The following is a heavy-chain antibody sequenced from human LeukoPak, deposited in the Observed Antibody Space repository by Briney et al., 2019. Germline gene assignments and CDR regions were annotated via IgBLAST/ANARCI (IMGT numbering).Heavy chain of an antibody. CDR2: VDPEDGEK. Sequence: ASVKVSCKVSVYTFTDYYMHWVQQAPGKGLEWMGLVDPEDGEKIYAERFQGRVTITADTSKDTAYMELSSLRSEDTAVYYCATIGYIAVAGNYWGQGTLVTVSS. V-gene: IGHV1-69-2*01. CDR3: ATIGYIAVAGNY. CDR1: VYTFTDYY. D-gene: IGHD6-19*01. J-gene: IGHJ4*02.